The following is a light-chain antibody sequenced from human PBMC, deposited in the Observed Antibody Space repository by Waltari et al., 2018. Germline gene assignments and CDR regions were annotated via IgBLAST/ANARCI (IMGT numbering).Light chain of an antibody. Sequence: EVVLTQSPASLSSSPGERVTLSCRASQNLHKYLAWYQQKPGQAPRLLIYEASNRATGIPDRFSGSGSGTDFTLTIDSLEPEDFAVYYCQQRSNWPLTFGGGTKVEIK. V-gene: IGKV3-11*01. J-gene: IGKJ4*01. CDR2: EAS. CDR1: QNLHKY. CDR3: QQRSNWPLT.